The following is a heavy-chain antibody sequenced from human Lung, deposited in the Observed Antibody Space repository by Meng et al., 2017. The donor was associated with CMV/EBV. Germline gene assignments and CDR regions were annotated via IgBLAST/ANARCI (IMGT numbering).Heavy chain of an antibody. J-gene: IGHJ6*02. V-gene: IGHV3-7*01. CDR1: GFTFRGYW. Sequence: SXAASGFTFRGYWMSWVRQAPGKGLKWVANIKQDGSEKYYVDSVKGRFTISRDNADNSLYLQMNNLRPEDTAVYYCARPLDGYSKSYFYYGMDVWXQGTTVTVSS. D-gene: IGHD5-24*01. CDR3: ARPLDGYSKSYFYYGMDV. CDR2: IKQDGSEK.